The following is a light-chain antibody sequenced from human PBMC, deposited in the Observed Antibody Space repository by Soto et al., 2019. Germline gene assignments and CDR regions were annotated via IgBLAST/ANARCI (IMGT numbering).Light chain of an antibody. CDR3: CSYSGSSTYV. CDR2: EVS. Sequence: QSVLTQPASVSGSPGQSITISCTGTSSVVGSYNLVSWYQQHPGKAPKLIIYEVSKRPSGLSYRFSGSKSGNTASLTISGLQAEYEADYYCCSYSGSSTYVFGTGTKVTVL. CDR1: SSVVGSYNL. V-gene: IGLV2-23*02. J-gene: IGLJ1*01.